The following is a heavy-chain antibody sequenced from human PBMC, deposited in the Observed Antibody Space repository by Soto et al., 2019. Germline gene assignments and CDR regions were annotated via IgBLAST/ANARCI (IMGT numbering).Heavy chain of an antibody. CDR2: ISGYNGNT. V-gene: IGHV1-18*01. D-gene: IGHD6-13*01. J-gene: IGHJ1*01. CDR3: ARVGSCWSDEYDQH. Sequence: QVQLVQSGAEVKKPGASVKVSCKASGYTFTNYGISWVRQAPGQGPEGMGWISGYNGNTKYVQTLQGRGTMTTAKSTSTAYMELRSLRFDDTAVYYGARVGSCWSDEYDQHWGQGTLVIVSS. CDR1: GYTFTNYG.